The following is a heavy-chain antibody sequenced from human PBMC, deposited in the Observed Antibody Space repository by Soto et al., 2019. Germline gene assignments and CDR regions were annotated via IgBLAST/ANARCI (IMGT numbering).Heavy chain of an antibody. Sequence: GGSLRLSCAASGFTFSSYAMHWVRQAPGKGLEYVSAISSNGGSTYYANSVKGRFTISRDNSKNTLYLQMGSLRAEDMAVYYCARVRILSGDSSSWALDYWGQGTLVTVSS. D-gene: IGHD6-13*01. CDR2: ISSNGGST. CDR1: GFTFSSYA. J-gene: IGHJ4*02. V-gene: IGHV3-64*01. CDR3: ARVRILSGDSSSWALDY.